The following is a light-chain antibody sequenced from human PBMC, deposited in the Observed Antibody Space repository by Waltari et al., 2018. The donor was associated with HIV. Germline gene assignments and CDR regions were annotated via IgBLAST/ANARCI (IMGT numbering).Light chain of an antibody. CDR1: SNNGDDYKY. V-gene: IGLV2-14*01. J-gene: IGLJ3*02. CDR2: EDS. CDR3: ASYISSSSPE. Sequence: QSALTQPASVSGSPGQSITISCTGTSNNGDDYKYVSWYQHHPGKAPKVIIYEDSPRPSGVSNRFSGSKSGNPASLTISGLQPEDEADYFCASYISSSSPEFGGGTKVTVL.